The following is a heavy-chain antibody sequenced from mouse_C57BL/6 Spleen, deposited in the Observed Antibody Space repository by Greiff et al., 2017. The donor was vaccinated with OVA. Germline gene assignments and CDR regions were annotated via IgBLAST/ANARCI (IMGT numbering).Heavy chain of an antibody. Sequence: VQLQQSGPELVKPGASVKISCKASGYTFTDYYINWVKQRPGQGLEWIGWIFPGSGSTYYNEKFKGKATLTVDKSSSTAYMLLRSLTSEDSAVYFCAEGGLRDAMDYWGQGTSVTVSS. J-gene: IGHJ4*01. CDR3: AEGGLRDAMDY. D-gene: IGHD2-4*01. CDR2: IFPGSGST. CDR1: GYTFTDYY. V-gene: IGHV1-75*01.